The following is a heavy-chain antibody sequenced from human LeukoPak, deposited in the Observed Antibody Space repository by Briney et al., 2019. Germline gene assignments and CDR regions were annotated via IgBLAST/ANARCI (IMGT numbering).Heavy chain of an antibody. J-gene: IGHJ3*02. CDR2: INWNGGST. CDR1: GFTFDDYG. Sequence: GGSLRLSCAASGFTFDDYGMSLVRQAPGKGLEWVSGINWNGGSTGYADSVKGRFTISRDNAKNSLYLQMNSLRAEDTALYYCARSLGAYYYDSSGPEDAFDIWGQGTMVTVSS. V-gene: IGHV3-20*04. CDR3: ARSLGAYYYDSSGPEDAFDI. D-gene: IGHD3-22*01.